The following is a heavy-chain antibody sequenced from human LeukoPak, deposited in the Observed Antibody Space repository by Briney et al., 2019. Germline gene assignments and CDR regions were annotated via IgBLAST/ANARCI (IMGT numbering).Heavy chain of an antibody. V-gene: IGHV4-59*08. CDR1: GGSISSYY. CDR2: IYYSGST. Sequence: SETLSLTCTVSGGSISSYYWSWIRQPPGKGLEWIGYIYYSGSTNYNPSPKSRVTISVDTSKNQFSLKLSSVTAADTAVYYCARHGYYDISSFDYWGQGTLVTVSS. J-gene: IGHJ4*02. D-gene: IGHD3-9*01. CDR3: ARHGYYDISSFDY.